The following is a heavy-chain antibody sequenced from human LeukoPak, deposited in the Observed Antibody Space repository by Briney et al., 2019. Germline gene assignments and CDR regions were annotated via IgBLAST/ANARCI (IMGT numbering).Heavy chain of an antibody. D-gene: IGHD3-3*01. Sequence: GGSLRPSCAASGFTFSSYEMNWVRQAPGKGLEWVSYISSSGSTIYYADSVKGRFTISRDNAKNSLYLQMNSLRAEDTAVYYCASIGVVISAYYYYGMDVWGQGTTVTVSS. V-gene: IGHV3-48*03. J-gene: IGHJ6*02. CDR1: GFTFSSYE. CDR3: ASIGVVISAYYYYGMDV. CDR2: ISSSGSTI.